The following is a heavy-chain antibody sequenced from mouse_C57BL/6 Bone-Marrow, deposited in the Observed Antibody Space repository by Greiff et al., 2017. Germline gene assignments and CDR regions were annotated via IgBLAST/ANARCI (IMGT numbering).Heavy chain of an antibody. CDR1: GYTFTSYG. J-gene: IGHJ4*01. CDR3: ARDGYYDAMDY. D-gene: IGHD2-3*01. Sequence: QVLLQQSGAELARPGASVKLSCKASGYTFTSYGISWVQQRPGQGLEWIGEIYPRSGNTYYNEKFKGKVTLSADKSSSTAYMELRSLTSEDSAVYFCARDGYYDAMDYWGQGTSVTVSS. V-gene: IGHV1-81*01. CDR2: IYPRSGNT.